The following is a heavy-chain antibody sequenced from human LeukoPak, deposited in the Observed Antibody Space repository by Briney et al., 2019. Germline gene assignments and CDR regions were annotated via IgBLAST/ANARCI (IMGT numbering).Heavy chain of an antibody. Sequence: GGSLRLSCAVSGLTFSRYAMSWVRQAPGKGLEWVSAISESGSGTYYADSVKGRFTTSRDNSKDTLSLQMNSLRAEDTAVYYCAKDIAQGYTFGSTEQDYWGQGTLVTVSS. J-gene: IGHJ4*02. CDR3: AKDIAQGYTFGSTEQDY. D-gene: IGHD5-18*01. V-gene: IGHV3-23*01. CDR2: ISESGSGT. CDR1: GLTFSRYA.